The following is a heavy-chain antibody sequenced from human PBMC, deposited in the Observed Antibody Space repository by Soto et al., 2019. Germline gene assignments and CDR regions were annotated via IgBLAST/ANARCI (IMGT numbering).Heavy chain of an antibody. V-gene: IGHV4-59*01. CDR1: GDSISNNY. Sequence: SETLSLTCTVSGDSISNNYWSWIRQSPGRGLEWIGYSYYHGITNYNPSLKSRVTISTDTSKNQFSLRLTSVTAADTALYYCSRAISNWFYLWGQGTLVTVSS. CDR3: SRAISNWFYL. CDR2: SYYHGIT. J-gene: IGHJ5*02.